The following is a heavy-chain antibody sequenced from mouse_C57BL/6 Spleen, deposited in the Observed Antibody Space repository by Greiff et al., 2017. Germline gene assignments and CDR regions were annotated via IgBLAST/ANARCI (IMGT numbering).Heavy chain of an antibody. CDR2: IHPNSGST. V-gene: IGHV1-64*01. CDR1: GYTFTSYW. J-gene: IGHJ3*01. CDR3: ARGDGNYVGFAY. Sequence: VQLQQPGAELVKPGASVKLSCKASGYTFTSYWMHWVKQRPGQGLEWIGMIHPNSGSTNYNEKFKSKATLTVEKSSSTAYMQLSSLTSEDSAVYYCARGDGNYVGFAYWGQGTLVTVSA. D-gene: IGHD2-1*01.